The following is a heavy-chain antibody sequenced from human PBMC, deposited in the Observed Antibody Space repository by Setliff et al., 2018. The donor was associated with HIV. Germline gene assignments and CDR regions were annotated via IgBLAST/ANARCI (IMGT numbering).Heavy chain of an antibody. CDR2: FDPEDGET. V-gene: IGHV1-24*01. J-gene: IGHJ2*01. Sequence: GASVKVSCKVSGYTLTELSMHWVRQAPGKGLEWMGGFDPEDGETIYAQKFQGRVTITADKSTSTAYMELSSLRSEDTAVYYCARGVRPSYGSGSYYWYFDLWGRGTLVTVSS. D-gene: IGHD3-10*01. CDR1: GYTLTELS. CDR3: ARGVRPSYGSGSYYWYFDL.